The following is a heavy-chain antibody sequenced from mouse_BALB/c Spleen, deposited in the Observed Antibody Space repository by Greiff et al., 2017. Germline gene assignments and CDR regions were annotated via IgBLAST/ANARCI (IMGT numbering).Heavy chain of an antibody. CDR3: ARKNYGNYYAMDY. J-gene: IGHJ4*01. CDR1: GFSLTSYG. D-gene: IGHD2-1*01. CDR2: IWAGGST. Sequence: VQRVESGPGLVAPSQSLSITCTVSGFSLTSYGVHWVRQPPGKGLEWLGVIWAGGSTNYNSALMSRLSISKDNSKSQVFLKMNSLQTDDTAMYYCARKNYGNYYAMDYWGQGTSVTVSS. V-gene: IGHV2-9*02.